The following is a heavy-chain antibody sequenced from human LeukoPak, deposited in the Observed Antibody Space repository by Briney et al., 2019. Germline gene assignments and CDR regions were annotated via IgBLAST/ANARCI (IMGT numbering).Heavy chain of an antibody. CDR1: GNTFTSYY. CDR3: ATLGYCSGGSSS. D-gene: IGHD2-15*01. CDR2: INPSGGST. V-gene: IGHV1-46*01. Sequence: ASVKVSCKASGNTFTSYYMHWVRQAPGQGLEWMGIINPSGGSTTYAQKFQGRVTMTRDTSTSTVYMELSSLRSEDTAVYYCATLGYCSGGSSSWGQGTLVTVSS. J-gene: IGHJ5*02.